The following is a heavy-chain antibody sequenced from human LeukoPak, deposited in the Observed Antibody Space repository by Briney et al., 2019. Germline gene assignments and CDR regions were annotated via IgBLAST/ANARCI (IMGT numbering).Heavy chain of an antibody. Sequence: PSQTLSLTCAVSGGSISSGGYSWSCIRQPPGKGLEWIGYIYHSGSTYYNPSLKSRVTISVDRSKNQFSLKLSSVTAADTAVYYCAGSSWGRKIYFDYWGQGTLVTVSS. V-gene: IGHV4-30-2*01. CDR2: IYHSGST. CDR3: AGSSWGRKIYFDY. CDR1: GGSISSGGYS. J-gene: IGHJ4*02. D-gene: IGHD6-13*01.